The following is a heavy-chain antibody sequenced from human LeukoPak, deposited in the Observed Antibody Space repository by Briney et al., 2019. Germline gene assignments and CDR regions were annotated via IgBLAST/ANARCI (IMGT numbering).Heavy chain of an antibody. V-gene: IGHV3-7*01. CDR3: VTARTGKPQYFLAY. D-gene: IGHD3-3*01. Sequence: GGSLRLSCTASGFNFSTYWMTWVRQVPGKGLEWVANIKEDGSEIYYVDAVKGRFSISRDNAKTSLYLQMHSLSVADTGPYYCVTARTGKPQYFLAYGAKETLVTVPS. CDR2: IKEDGSEI. J-gene: IGHJ4*02. CDR1: GFNFSTYW.